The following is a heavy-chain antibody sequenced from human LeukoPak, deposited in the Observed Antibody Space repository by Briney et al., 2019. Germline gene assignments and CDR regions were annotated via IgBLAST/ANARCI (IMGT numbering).Heavy chain of an antibody. J-gene: IGHJ4*02. Sequence: ASVKVSCKASGYTFTSYAVHWVRQAPGQRLEWMGWINAGNGNTKYLQKFQGRVTFTRDTSASTAYMELSSLRSEDTAVYYCSLADYGNYWGQGTLVTVPS. CDR3: SLADYGNY. V-gene: IGHV1-3*01. D-gene: IGHD4-17*01. CDR2: INAGNGNT. CDR1: GYTFTSYA.